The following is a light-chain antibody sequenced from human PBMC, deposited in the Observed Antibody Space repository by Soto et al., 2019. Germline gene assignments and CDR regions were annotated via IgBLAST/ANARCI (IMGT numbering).Light chain of an antibody. V-gene: IGKV4-1*01. CDR2: WSS. CDR1: QSVLHSSNNKHE. Sequence: DIVMTQSPDSLAVSLGERATINCKSSQSVLHSSNNKHELAWYQQKPGQPPKLLIYWSSTRESGVPDRFSGSGSGTDFTLTISSLQAEDVAVYYCQQYNSIPLTFGQGTKVEIK. J-gene: IGKJ1*01. CDR3: QQYNSIPLT.